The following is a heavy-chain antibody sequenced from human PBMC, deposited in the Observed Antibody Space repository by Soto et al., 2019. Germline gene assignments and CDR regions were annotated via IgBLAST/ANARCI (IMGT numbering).Heavy chain of an antibody. J-gene: IGHJ5*02. CDR3: ARVGGGSRWFDP. V-gene: IGHV4-59*01. D-gene: IGHD1-26*01. CDR2: IYSSGRA. CDR1: GDSIPNYY. Sequence: QVQLQESGPGLVKPSETLSLTCTVSGDSIPNYYWSWIRQPPGKGLEWLGDIYSSGRANYDSSLRGRITIPIDAVQGRFSRKVTAVTAAVGAVDYCARVGGGSRWFDPWGPGTLVTVSS.